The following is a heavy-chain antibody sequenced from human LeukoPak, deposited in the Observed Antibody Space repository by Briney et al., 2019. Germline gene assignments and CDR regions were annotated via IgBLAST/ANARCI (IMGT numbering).Heavy chain of an antibody. V-gene: IGHV1-46*01. Sequence: GASVRVSCKVSGYTLTELSMHWVRQAPGQGLEWMGIINPSGGSTSYAQKFQGRVTMTRDTSTSTVYMELSSLRSEDTAVYYCARDGRGIAARPGYFDYWGQGTLVTVSS. J-gene: IGHJ4*02. CDR1: GYTLTELS. D-gene: IGHD6-6*01. CDR2: INPSGGST. CDR3: ARDGRGIAARPGYFDY.